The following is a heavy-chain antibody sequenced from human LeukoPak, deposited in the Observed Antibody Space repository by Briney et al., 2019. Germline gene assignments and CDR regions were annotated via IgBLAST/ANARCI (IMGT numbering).Heavy chain of an antibody. CDR2: IFGGGGST. V-gene: IGHV3-23*01. D-gene: IGHD3-10*01. CDR1: GFTFSSYA. J-gene: IGHJ4*02. CDR3: AKGQRWFGDLCLDY. Sequence: PGGSLRLSCAASGFTFSSYAMSWVRQAPGKGLEWVSAIFGGGGSTYYADSVKGRFTISRDNSKNTLYLQMNSLRAEDTAVYYCAKGQRWFGDLCLDYWGQGTLVTVSS.